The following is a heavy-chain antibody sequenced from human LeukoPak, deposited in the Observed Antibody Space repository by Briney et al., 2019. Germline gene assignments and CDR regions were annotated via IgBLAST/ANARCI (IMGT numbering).Heavy chain of an antibody. CDR2: ISGSGGST. Sequence: GGSLRLSCAASGYTFSSYWMHWVRQAPGKGLEWVSAISGSGGSTYYADSVKGRFTISRDNSKNTLYLQMNSLRAEDTAVYYCASREGSPGAFDIWGQGTMVTVSS. CDR1: GYTFSSYW. J-gene: IGHJ3*02. CDR3: ASREGSPGAFDI. D-gene: IGHD1-26*01. V-gene: IGHV3-23*01.